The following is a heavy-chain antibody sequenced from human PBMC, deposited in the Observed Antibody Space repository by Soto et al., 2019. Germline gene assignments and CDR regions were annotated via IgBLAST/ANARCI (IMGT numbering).Heavy chain of an antibody. J-gene: IGHJ4*02. CDR3: ARDRSGWYHSSHFDY. V-gene: IGHV1-69*13. CDR2: IIPIFGTA. CDR1: GGTFSSYA. D-gene: IGHD6-19*01. Sequence: GASVKVSCKAPGGTFSSYAISWVRQAPGQGLEWMGGIIPIFGTANYAQKFQGRVTITADESTSTAYMELSSLRSEDTAVYYCARDRSGWYHSSHFDYWGQGTLVTVS.